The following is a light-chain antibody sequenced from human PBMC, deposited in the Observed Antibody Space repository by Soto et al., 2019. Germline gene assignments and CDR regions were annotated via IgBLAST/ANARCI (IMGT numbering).Light chain of an antibody. CDR2: EVS. CDR3: SSFTSSITYL. J-gene: IGLJ1*01. CDR1: SSDVGGFNY. V-gene: IGLV2-14*01. Sequence: QSALTQPASVSGSPGQSITISCTGTSSDVGGFNYVSWYQQQPGRAPKLILYEVSNRPSGVAHRFTGSKSGNTASLTISGLQAEDEADYYCSSFTSSITYLFGTGTKV.